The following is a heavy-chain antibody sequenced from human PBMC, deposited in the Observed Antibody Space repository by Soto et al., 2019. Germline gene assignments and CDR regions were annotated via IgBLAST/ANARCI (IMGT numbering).Heavy chain of an antibody. CDR2: ISYDGSRT. V-gene: IGHV3-33*06. CDR3: AKNLLEEPADYYDTKADALDT. J-gene: IGHJ3*02. Sequence: SCAASGFTFSRYGVHWVRQAPGKGLEWVSFISYDGSRTYYADSVKGRFTISRDNSKNTVFLQMDSLRAEDTAVYYCAKNLLEEPADYYDTKADALDTWGQGTMVTVSS. CDR1: GFTFSRYG. D-gene: IGHD3-22*01.